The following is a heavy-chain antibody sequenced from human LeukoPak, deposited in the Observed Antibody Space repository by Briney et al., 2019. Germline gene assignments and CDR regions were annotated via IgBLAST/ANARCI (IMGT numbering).Heavy chain of an antibody. D-gene: IGHD3-22*01. Sequence: SETLSLTCAVYGGSFSGYYWSWIRQPPGKGLEWIGEINHSGGTNYNRSLKSRVTISVDTSKNQFSLKLSSVTAADTAVYYCARAVAITMTVGYYYYYGMDVWGQGTTVTVSS. CDR3: ARAVAITMTVGYYYYYGMDV. J-gene: IGHJ6*02. CDR1: GGSFSGYY. V-gene: IGHV4-34*01. CDR2: INHSGGT.